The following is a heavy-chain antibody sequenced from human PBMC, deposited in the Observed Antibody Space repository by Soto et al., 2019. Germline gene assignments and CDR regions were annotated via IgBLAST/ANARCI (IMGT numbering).Heavy chain of an antibody. V-gene: IGHV1-18*01. Sequence: QVQLVQSGAEVKKPGASVKVSCKASGYTFTSYGISWVRQAPGQGLEWMGWISAYNGNTNYAQKLQGRVTMTTATSTSTAYVELRSLRSDDTAFFYGAGVKPEGFLVRGWFHPLGQGIIVIVSS. J-gene: IGHJ5*02. CDR3: AGVKPEGFLVRGWFHP. CDR2: ISAYNGNT. D-gene: IGHD2-21*01. CDR1: GYTFTSYG.